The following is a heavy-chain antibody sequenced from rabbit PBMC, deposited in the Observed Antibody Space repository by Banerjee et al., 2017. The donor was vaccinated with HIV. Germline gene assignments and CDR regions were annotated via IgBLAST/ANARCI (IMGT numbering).Heavy chain of an antibody. CDR1: RFSFSDIYV. V-gene: IGHV1S40*01. J-gene: IGHJ3*01. D-gene: IGHD4-2*01. Sequence: QSLEESGGDLVKPGASLTLTCTASRFSFSDIYVMCWVRQAPGKGLEWIGCINPDSGSAYYASWAKGRFTISKTSSTTVTLQMTSLTAADTATCFCARGSAYAGAGYALWGQGTLVTVS. CDR2: INPDSGSA. CDR3: ARGSAYAGAGYAL.